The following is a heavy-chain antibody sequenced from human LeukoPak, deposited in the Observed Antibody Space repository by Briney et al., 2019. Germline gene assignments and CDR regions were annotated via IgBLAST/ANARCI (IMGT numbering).Heavy chain of an antibody. J-gene: IGHJ3*02. V-gene: IGHV1-2*06. CDR3: ASATDIVGATHSLDAFDI. CDR1: GYTFTGYY. D-gene: IGHD1-26*01. CDR2: INPNSGGT. Sequence: ASVKVSCTASGYTFTGYYMHWVRQAPGRGLEWMGRINPNSGGTNYAQKFQGRVTMTRDTSISTAYMELSRLRSDDTAVYYCASATDIVGATHSLDAFDIWGQGTMVTVSS.